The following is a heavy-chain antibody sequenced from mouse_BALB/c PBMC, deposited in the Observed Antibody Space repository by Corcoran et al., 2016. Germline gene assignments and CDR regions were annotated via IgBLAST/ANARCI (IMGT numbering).Heavy chain of an antibody. Sequence: EVQLQQSGPELVKPGASVKMSCKAPGYTFTSYVLHWVKQKPGQGLEWIGYIYPYNDGVRINEKFKGKATLTSDKSSSTAYMGLSSLTSEDSAVYYCAREAPGGNPFDYWGQGTTLTVSS. J-gene: IGHJ2*01. D-gene: IGHD2-1*01. CDR2: IYPYNDGV. CDR1: GYTFTSYV. CDR3: AREAPGGNPFDY. V-gene: IGHV1S136*01.